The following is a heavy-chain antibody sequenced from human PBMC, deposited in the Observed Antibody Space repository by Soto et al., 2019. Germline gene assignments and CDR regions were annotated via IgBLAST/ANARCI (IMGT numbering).Heavy chain of an antibody. CDR1: GTSLSGLP. J-gene: IGHJ5*02. CDR2: LDYEEGER. CDR3: AAGVTTFDP. Sequence: ASVKVSCKVSGTSLSGLPMHWVRQAPGKGLEWMGSLDYEEGERSFAHRFQGRLTVTEDTSTDTAYMELSSLMSEDTAVYYCAAGVTTFDPWGQGTLVTVSS. D-gene: IGHD4-17*01. V-gene: IGHV1-24*01.